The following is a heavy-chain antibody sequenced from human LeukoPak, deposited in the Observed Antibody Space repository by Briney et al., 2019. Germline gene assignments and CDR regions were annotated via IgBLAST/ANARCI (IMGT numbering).Heavy chain of an antibody. CDR2: IYYSGST. CDR1: GGSVSSGSYY. J-gene: IGHJ4*02. D-gene: IGHD3-3*01. CDR3: ARGAERNYDFWSGYGYYFDY. V-gene: IGHV4-61*01. Sequence: SETLSLTCTVSGGSVSSGSYYWSWIRQPPGKGLEWIGYIYYSGSTNYNPSLKSRVTISVDTSKNQFSLKLSSVTAADTAVYYCARGAERNYDFWSGYGYYFDYWGQGTLVTVSS.